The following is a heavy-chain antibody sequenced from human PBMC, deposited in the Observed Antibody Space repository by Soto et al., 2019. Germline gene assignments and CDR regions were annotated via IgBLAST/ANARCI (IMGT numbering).Heavy chain of an antibody. CDR3: ARLVEMATIGESWFDP. J-gene: IGHJ5*02. V-gene: IGHV1-69*02. Sequence: QVQLVQSGAEVKKPGSSVKVSCKACGGTFSSYTISWVRQAPGQGLEWMGRIIPILGIANYAQKFQGRVTITADKSTSTAYMELSSLRSEDTAVYYCARLVEMATIGESWFDPWGQGTLVTVSS. CDR2: IIPILGIA. D-gene: IGHD2-21*01. CDR1: GGTFSSYT.